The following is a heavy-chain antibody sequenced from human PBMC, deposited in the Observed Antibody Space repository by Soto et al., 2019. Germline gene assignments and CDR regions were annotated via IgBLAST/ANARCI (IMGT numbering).Heavy chain of an antibody. Sequence: QVQLQESGPGLVKPSQTLSLTCTVSGGSISSGGNYWSWIRQHPGTGLEWIGYIYYSGSTYYNPSLKSRVTLSVDTSKNQVSLKLSSVTAADTAVYYCARDALGYGESYWGQGTLVTVSS. CDR2: IYYSGST. CDR3: ARDALGYGESY. V-gene: IGHV4-31*03. CDR1: GGSISSGGNY. D-gene: IGHD4-17*01. J-gene: IGHJ4*02.